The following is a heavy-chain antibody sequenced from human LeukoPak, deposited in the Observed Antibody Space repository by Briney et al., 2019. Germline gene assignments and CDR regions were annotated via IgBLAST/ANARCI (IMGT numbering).Heavy chain of an antibody. D-gene: IGHD3-22*01. CDR2: INPNNGDT. CDR3: ARDDTGGYYYY. Sequence: GASVKVSCKVSGYTFTGYYMHWVRQAPGQGLEWMGWINPNNGDTNFAQKFQGRVTMTRDTSISTAYMELSRLRSDDTALYFCARDDTGGYYYYWGQGTLVTVSS. CDR1: GYTFTGYY. J-gene: IGHJ4*02. V-gene: IGHV1-2*02.